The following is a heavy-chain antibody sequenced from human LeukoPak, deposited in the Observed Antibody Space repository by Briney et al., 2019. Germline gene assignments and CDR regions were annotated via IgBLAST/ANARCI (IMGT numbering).Heavy chain of an antibody. J-gene: IGHJ4*02. CDR2: ISSSGSTI. CDR1: GLTFSSYE. D-gene: IGHD6-19*01. Sequence: PGGSLRLSCAASGLTFSSYEMNWVRQAPGKGLEWVSYISSSGSTIYYADSVKGRFTISRDNAKNSLYLQMNSLRAEDTAVYYCASAVVSGWYFLDYWGQGTLVTVSS. V-gene: IGHV3-48*03. CDR3: ASAVVSGWYFLDY.